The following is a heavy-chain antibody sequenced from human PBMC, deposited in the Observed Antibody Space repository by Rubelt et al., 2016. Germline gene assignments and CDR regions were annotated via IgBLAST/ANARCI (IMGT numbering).Heavy chain of an antibody. J-gene: IGHJ4*02. V-gene: IGHV3-30*14. CDR2: MSEHEDGRNI. CDR3: TRDGWANQTSNFDY. Sequence: EWVAGMSEHEDGRNINYADSVKGRFTIYRDNSNNMLYLQMNILRVEDTAVYYCTRDGWANQTSNFDYWGQGTLVTVSS. D-gene: IGHD1-26*01.